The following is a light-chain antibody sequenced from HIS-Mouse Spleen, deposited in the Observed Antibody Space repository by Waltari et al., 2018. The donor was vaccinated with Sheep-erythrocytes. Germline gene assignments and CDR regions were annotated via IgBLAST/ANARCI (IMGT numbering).Light chain of an antibody. CDR1: QGISSA. CDR2: DAS. J-gene: IGKJ4*01. Sequence: LQLTQSPSSLSASVGHRVTLTCRASQGISSALAWYQQRPGKAPKLLIYDASSLESGVPSRFSGSGSETDFTLTISSLQPEDFATYYCQQFNSYPLTFGGGTKVEIK. V-gene: IGKV1-13*02. CDR3: QQFNSYPLT.